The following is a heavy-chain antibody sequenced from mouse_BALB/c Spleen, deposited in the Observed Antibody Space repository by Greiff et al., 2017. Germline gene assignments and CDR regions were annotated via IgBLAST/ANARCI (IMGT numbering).Heavy chain of an antibody. CDR2: ISYSGST. V-gene: IGHV3-2*02. CDR3: ARSTGTNEAWFAY. CDR1: GYSITSDYA. Sequence: EVQLQESGPGLVKPSQSLSLTCTVTGYSITSDYAWNWIRQFPGNTLEWMGYISYSGSTSYNPSLKSRISITRDTSKNQYYLQLNSVTTEDTATYYCARSTGTNEAWFAYWGQGTLVTVSA. D-gene: IGHD4-1*01. J-gene: IGHJ3*01.